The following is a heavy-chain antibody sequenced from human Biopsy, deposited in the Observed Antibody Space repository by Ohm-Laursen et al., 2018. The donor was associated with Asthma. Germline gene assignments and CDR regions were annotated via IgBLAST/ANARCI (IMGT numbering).Heavy chain of an antibody. J-gene: IGHJ4*02. Sequence: SETLSLTCTVSGASITSSAYYWGWIRQPPGKGLEWIGSMYYGETTYYSPSLKSRVTISVNKSKNQFSLILSSVAAADTAVYYCARHDHRWDTYADFWGQGTLVTVSS. V-gene: IGHV4-39*01. CDR1: GASITSSAYY. CDR2: MYYGETT. CDR3: ARHDHRWDTYADF. D-gene: IGHD2-2*01.